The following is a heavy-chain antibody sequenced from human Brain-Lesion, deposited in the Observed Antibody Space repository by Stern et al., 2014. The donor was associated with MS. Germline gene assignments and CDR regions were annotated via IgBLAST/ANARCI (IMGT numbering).Heavy chain of an antibody. V-gene: IGHV1-2*02. CDR3: ARGYYGSGRPQKGMDV. CDR1: GYTFTGYY. D-gene: IGHD3-10*01. CDR2: INPNSGGT. Sequence: QDQLVQSGAEVKKPGASVKVSCKASGYTFTGYYMYWVRQAPGHGLEWMGWINPNSGGTHYAQKFQGRVTMTRDTSITTAYMELSRLRSDDTAVYYCARGYYGSGRPQKGMDVWGQGTTVTVSS. J-gene: IGHJ6*02.